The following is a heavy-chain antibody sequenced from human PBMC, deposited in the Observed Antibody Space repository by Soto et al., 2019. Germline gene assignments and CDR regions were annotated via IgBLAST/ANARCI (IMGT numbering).Heavy chain of an antibody. J-gene: IGHJ5*02. CDR3: TRKIHFGVVPGQDGGFDP. CDR2: IDWDDDK. Sequence: SGPTLVNPTQTLTLTCTFSGFSLSTSGMCVSWIRQPPGKALEWLALIDWDDDKYYSTSLKTRLTISKDTSKNQVVLTMTNMDPVDTATYYCTRKIHFGVVPGQDGGFDPWGQGTLVTVSS. CDR1: GFSLSTSGMC. V-gene: IGHV2-70*01. D-gene: IGHD3-3*01.